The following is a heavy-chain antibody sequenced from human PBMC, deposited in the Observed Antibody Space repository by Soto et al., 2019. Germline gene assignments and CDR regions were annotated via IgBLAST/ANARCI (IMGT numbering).Heavy chain of an antibody. J-gene: IGHJ6*02. CDR3: APLSVSLSGPYGIHV. CDR2: MLYSGLT. Sequence: SETLSLTCSLSAYSVSSSDYYWAWLRQPPGKGLEWIGSMLYSGLTYYNPSLKSRVTLSVDTSNNQFSVRLNSVTASDTAVYYCAPLSVSLSGPYGIHVWGQGATVTVSS. V-gene: IGHV4-39*01. D-gene: IGHD2-15*01. CDR1: AYSVSSSDYY.